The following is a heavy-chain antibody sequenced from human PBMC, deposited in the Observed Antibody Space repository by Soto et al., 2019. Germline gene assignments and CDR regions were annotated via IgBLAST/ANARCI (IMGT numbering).Heavy chain of an antibody. J-gene: IGHJ5*02. CDR3: ARGKDIVVVVAARYNWFDP. Sequence: QVQLQQWGAGLLKPSETLSLTCAVYGGSFSGYYWSWIRQPPGKGLEWIGEINHSGSTNYNPSLKGRVTISVDTSKNQFSLELSSVTAADTAVYYCARGKDIVVVVAARYNWFDPWGQGTLVTVSS. CDR2: INHSGST. V-gene: IGHV4-34*01. D-gene: IGHD2-15*01. CDR1: GGSFSGYY.